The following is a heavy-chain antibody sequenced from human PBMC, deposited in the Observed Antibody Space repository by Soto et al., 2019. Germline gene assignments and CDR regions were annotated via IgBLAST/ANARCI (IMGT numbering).Heavy chain of an antibody. CDR1: GFSFRRDW. V-gene: IGHV3-7*04. CDR2: ANQDGSQK. CDR3: SGGVGDAV. D-gene: IGHD3-16*01. J-gene: IGHJ4*02. Sequence: EEQLVESGGGLVQPGGSLRLTCAVSGFSFRRDWMNWVRQAPGKGLEWVAHANQDGSQKYYVDSVKGRFTIFRDNAKNSLVLELNSLVVEDTAVYYCSGGVGDAVWGQGTLVTVSP.